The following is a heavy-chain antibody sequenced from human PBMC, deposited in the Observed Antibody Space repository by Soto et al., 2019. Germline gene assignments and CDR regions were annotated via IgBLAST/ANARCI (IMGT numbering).Heavy chain of an antibody. CDR3: ARGRAVLRYFDWPKGYYYGMDV. V-gene: IGHV4-34*01. J-gene: IGHJ6*02. Sequence: QVQLQQWGAGLLKPSETLSLTCAVYGGSFSGYYWSWIRQPPGKGLEWIGEINHSGSTNYNPSLKSRVTISVDTDKNQFSLKLSSVTAADTAVYYCARGRAVLRYFDWPKGYYYGMDVWGQGTTVTVSS. CDR2: INHSGST. D-gene: IGHD3-9*01. CDR1: GGSFSGYY.